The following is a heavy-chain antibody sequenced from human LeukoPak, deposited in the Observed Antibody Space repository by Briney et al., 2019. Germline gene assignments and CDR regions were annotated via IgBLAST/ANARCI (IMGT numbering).Heavy chain of an antibody. V-gene: IGHV3-23*01. D-gene: IGHD4-23*01. CDR3: AKGATVVTTSAFDY. J-gene: IGHJ4*02. Sequence: GLEXVXAISGSCGSTYYADSVKGRFTISRDNSKNTLYLQMNSLRAEDTAVYYCAKGATVVTTSAFDYWGQGTLVTVSS. CDR2: ISGSCGST.